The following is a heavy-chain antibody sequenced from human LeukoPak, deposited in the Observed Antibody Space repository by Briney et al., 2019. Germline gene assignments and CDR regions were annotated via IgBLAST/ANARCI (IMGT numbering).Heavy chain of an antibody. CDR3: ARQRLGYCSGGSCLGAFDI. V-gene: IGHV5-51*01. Sequence: GESLKISCKGSGYDFTTYWIGWVRQMPGKGLEWMGIIYPGDSDTRYSPSFQGQVTISADKSISTAYLQWSSLKASDTAMYYCARQRLGYCSGGSCLGAFDIWGQGTMVTVSS. J-gene: IGHJ3*02. CDR1: GYDFTTYW. D-gene: IGHD2-15*01. CDR2: IYPGDSDT.